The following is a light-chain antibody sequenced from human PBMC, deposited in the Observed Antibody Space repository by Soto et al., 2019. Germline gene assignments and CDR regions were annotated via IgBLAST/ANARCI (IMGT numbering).Light chain of an antibody. CDR3: QQYGYSVFT. CDR2: GTS. Sequence: EIVLTQSPGTLSLSPGERATLSCRASESVSLSYLSWYQQKRGQAPRLLIYGTSVRATGIPDRFSGSGSGRDFTLTISRLEPEDFAVYYCQQYGYSVFTFGPGPKWRSN. CDR1: ESVSLSY. J-gene: IGKJ3*01. V-gene: IGKV3-20*01.